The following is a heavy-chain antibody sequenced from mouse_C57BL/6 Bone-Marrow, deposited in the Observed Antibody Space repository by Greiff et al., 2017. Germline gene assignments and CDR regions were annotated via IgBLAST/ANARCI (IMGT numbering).Heavy chain of an antibody. J-gene: IGHJ1*03. D-gene: IGHD2-4*01. CDR1: GYTFTSYW. V-gene: IGHV1-69*01. CDR3: AMRAYYDYGEEYFDV. Sequence: QVQLQQPGAELVMPGASVKLSCKASGYTFTSYWMHWVKQRPGQGLEWIGEIDPSDSYTNYNQKFKGKSTLTVDKSSSTAYMQHSSLTTEDSAVYYCAMRAYYDYGEEYFDVWGTGTTVTVSS. CDR2: IDPSDSYT.